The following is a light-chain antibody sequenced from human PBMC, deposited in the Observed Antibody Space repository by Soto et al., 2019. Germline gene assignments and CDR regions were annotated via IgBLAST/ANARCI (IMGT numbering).Light chain of an antibody. CDR3: QQYNNWPYT. Sequence: EIVMTQSPATLSVSPGERATLSCRASQSVSSNLAWYQQKPGQAPRLLIYGASTKATGIPARFSGSGCGTEFTLPISSLQSEDDAVDYCQQYNNWPYTFGQGTKLEIK. V-gene: IGKV3-15*01. CDR2: GAS. CDR1: QSVSSN. J-gene: IGKJ2*01.